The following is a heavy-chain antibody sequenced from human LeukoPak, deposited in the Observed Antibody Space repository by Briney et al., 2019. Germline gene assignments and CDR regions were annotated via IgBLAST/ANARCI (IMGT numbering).Heavy chain of an antibody. CDR1: GGSISSYY. J-gene: IGHJ3*02. CDR2: IYYSGST. V-gene: IGHV4-59*01. CDR3: ARSASGFWSGYDAFDI. Sequence: SETLSLTCTVSGGSISSYYWSWIRQPPGKGLEWIGYIYYSGSTNYNPSLKSRVTISVDTSKNQLSLKLSSVTAADTAVYYCARSASGFWSGYDAFDIWGQGTMVTVSS. D-gene: IGHD3-3*01.